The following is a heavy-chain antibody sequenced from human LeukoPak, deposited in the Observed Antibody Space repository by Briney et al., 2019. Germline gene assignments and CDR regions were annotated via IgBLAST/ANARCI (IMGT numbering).Heavy chain of an antibody. Sequence: GGSLRLSCAASGFTFSSYAMSWVRQAPGKGLEWVSAISGSGGSTYYADSVKGRFTISRDNSKNTLYLQMNSLRGEDTAVYYCAKQLTRAVVTAVRSDYWGQGTLVTVSS. CDR1: GFTFSSYA. CDR2: ISGSGGST. CDR3: AKQLTRAVVTAVRSDY. V-gene: IGHV3-23*01. D-gene: IGHD2-21*02. J-gene: IGHJ4*02.